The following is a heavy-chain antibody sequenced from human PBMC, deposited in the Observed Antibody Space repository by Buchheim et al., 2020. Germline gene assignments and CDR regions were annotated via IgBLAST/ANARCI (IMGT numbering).Heavy chain of an antibody. D-gene: IGHD3-10*01. CDR2: IYYSGST. CDR3: ARIGSKGVSPDAFDI. CDR1: GGSISSGGYY. Sequence: QVQLQESGPGLVKPSQTLPLTCTVSGGSISSGGYYWSWIRQHPGKGLEWIGYIYYSGSTYYNTSLKSRVTISVDTYKNQFSLKLSSVTAADTAVYYCARIGSKGVSPDAFDIWGQGT. V-gene: IGHV4-31*03. J-gene: IGHJ3*02.